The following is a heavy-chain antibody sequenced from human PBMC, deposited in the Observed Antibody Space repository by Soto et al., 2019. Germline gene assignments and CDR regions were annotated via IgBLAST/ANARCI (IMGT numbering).Heavy chain of an antibody. CDR3: ARGLKYCSSTSCPHYYYYYYMDV. CDR1: GGSFSGYC. J-gene: IGHJ6*03. D-gene: IGHD2-2*01. Sequence: SETLSLTCAVYGGSFSGYCWSWIRQPPGKGLEWIGEINHSGSTNYNPSLKSRVTISVDTSKNQFSLKLSSVTAADTAVYYCARGLKYCSSTSCPHYYYYYYMDVWGKGTTVTVSS. CDR2: INHSGST. V-gene: IGHV4-34*01.